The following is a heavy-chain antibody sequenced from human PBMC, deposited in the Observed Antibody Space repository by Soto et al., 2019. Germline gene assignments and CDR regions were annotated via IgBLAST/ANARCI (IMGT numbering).Heavy chain of an antibody. D-gene: IGHD3-10*01. J-gene: IGHJ4*02. V-gene: IGHV4-39*01. CDR1: GGSISSRISY. CDR2: IYYNGNT. Sequence: QPQLQESGPGLVKPSETLSLTCTVSGGSISSRISYWGCIRQPPGGGLAWIGSIYYNGNTYYNPSLKRRVTISVDTSKNQFSLKLTAVTAADTAVYYCARHPTGLWFGEGPDYWGQGTLVTVSS. CDR3: ARHPTGLWFGEGPDY.